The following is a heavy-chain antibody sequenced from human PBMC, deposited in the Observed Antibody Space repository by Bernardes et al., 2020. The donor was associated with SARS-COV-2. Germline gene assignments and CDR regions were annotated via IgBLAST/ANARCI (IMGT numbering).Heavy chain of an antibody. D-gene: IGHD4-17*01. CDR3: ARFTGLYGEYVLE. J-gene: IGHJ1*01. Sequence: SETLSLTCTVYGGSFSGYSWSWIRQPPGKGLEWIGEIHHSGSTNYNPSLKSRLTILIDPFKTQVYLTLSSVTAADTAVYYCARFTGLYGEYVLEWGQGTLVTVSS. V-gene: IGHV4-34*01. CDR1: GGSFSGYS. CDR2: IHHSGST.